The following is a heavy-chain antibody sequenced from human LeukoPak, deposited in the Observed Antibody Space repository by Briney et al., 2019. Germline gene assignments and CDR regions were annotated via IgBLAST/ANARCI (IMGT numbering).Heavy chain of an antibody. CDR2: IHYTGKP. D-gene: IGHD3-16*01. Sequence: SETLSLTCSVSGGSISGHYWRWIRQPPGKGLEWIGQIHYTGKPDYNPSLKSRITISVDTSKHQVSPQVSSVTAADSAIYYCARFGVDYDMDVWGHGTTVTVFS. CDR1: GGSISGHY. CDR3: ARFGVDYDMDV. J-gene: IGHJ6*02. V-gene: IGHV4-59*11.